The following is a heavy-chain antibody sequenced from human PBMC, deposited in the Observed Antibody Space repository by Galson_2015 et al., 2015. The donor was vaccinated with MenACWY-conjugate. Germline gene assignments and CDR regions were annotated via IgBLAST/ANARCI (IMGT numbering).Heavy chain of an antibody. D-gene: IGHD2-21*01. V-gene: IGHV3-7*03. CDR2: IREDGSET. CDR1: GFTLSHYW. J-gene: IGHJ4*02. Sequence: SLRLSCAASGFTLSHYWMSWVRQAPGKGLEWVATIREDGSETFHVDSVKDRFTISRDNAQNALYLQMNSLRAEDTAVYYCARPVRNRLTIAVPYYFDHWGQGTLVGVAS. CDR3: ARPVRNRLTIAVPYYFDH.